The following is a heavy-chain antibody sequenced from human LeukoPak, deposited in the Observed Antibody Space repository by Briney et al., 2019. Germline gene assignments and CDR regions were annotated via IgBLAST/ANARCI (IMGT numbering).Heavy chain of an antibody. V-gene: IGHV4-59*01. CDR1: GGSISSYY. CDR2: IYYSGST. Sequence: SETLSLTCAVSGGSISSYYWSWIRQPPGKGLEWIGYIYYSGSTNYNPSLKSRVTISVDTSKNQFSLKLSSVTAADTAVYYYAAAGWRENSASYPNRFDPWGQGTLVTVSS. D-gene: IGHD1-26*01. CDR3: AAAGWRENSASYPNRFDP. J-gene: IGHJ5*02.